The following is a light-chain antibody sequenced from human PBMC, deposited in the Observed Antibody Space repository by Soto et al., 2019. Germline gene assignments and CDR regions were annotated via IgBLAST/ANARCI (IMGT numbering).Light chain of an antibody. J-gene: IGKJ1*01. Sequence: VVWVTQSPSLLSASTGARLTISGRMSQGSSSYLAWYQQKPGKAPELLIYAAYTLQSGVPSRFSGSGSGTDFTLTISCLQSEDFATYYCQQYYSFPWTFGQGTKVDIK. V-gene: IGKV1D-8*01. CDR1: QGSSSY. CDR2: AAY. CDR3: QQYYSFPWT.